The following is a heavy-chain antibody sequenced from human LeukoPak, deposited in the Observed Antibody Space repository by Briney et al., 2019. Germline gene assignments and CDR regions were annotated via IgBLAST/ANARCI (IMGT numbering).Heavy chain of an antibody. CDR3: ARDETIPYAFDI. D-gene: IGHD2-2*02. J-gene: IGHJ3*02. CDR2: ISSSSSYI. Sequence: PGGSLRLSCAASGFTFSSYAMSWVRQAPGKGLEWVSSISSSSSYIYYADSVKGRFTISRDNAKNSLYLQMNSLRAEDTAVYYCARDETIPYAFDIWGQGTMVTVSS. CDR1: GFTFSSYA. V-gene: IGHV3-21*01.